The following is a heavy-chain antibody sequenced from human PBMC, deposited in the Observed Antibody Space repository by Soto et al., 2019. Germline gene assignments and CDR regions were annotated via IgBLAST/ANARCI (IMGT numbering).Heavy chain of an antibody. Sequence: QVQLQESGPGLVKPSETLSLTCTVSGDSVSINYWWSWIRQPAGKGLEWIGRVQASGDTTYNPSLKSRVTESLDTSKNQLSLKVRSVTAADTAVYYCAKGAGPPWFDPWGQGTLVTVSS. CDR3: AKGAGPPWFDP. CDR2: VQASGDT. J-gene: IGHJ5*02. CDR1: GDSVSINY. V-gene: IGHV4-4*07.